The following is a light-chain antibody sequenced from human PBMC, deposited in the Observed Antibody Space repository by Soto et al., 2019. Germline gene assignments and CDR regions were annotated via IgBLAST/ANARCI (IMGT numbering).Light chain of an antibody. CDR3: SSFTRSNTWV. CDR1: NSDVGGYSY. V-gene: IGLV2-14*01. Sequence: QSVLTQPASVSGSPGHSITISCTGTNSDVGGYSYVSWFQQHPGKAPKLIIYEVSNRPSGVSIRFSGSKAGNTASLTVSGLKAEDEADYYCSSFTRSNTWVIGGGTKLTVL. CDR2: EVS. J-gene: IGLJ3*02.